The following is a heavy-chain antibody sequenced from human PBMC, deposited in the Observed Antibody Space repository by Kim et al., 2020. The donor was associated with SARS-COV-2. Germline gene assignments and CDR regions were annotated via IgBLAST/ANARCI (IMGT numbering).Heavy chain of an antibody. Sequence: SQTLSLTCVISGDSVSSNIATWNWVRQSPSRGLEWLERTYYRSRWLNEYATSVKNRITINPDTPKNQFSLQLSSVTPEDTAVYYCARAAGGQSGLDFWGQGTLVTVSS. CDR3: ARAAGGQSGLDF. D-gene: IGHD6-13*01. CDR1: GDSVSSNIAT. CDR2: TYYRSRWLN. J-gene: IGHJ4*02. V-gene: IGHV6-1*01.